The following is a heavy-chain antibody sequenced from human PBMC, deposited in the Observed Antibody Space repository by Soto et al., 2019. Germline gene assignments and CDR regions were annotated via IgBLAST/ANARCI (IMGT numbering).Heavy chain of an antibody. V-gene: IGHV4-30-4*08. Sequence: PSETLSLTCTVSGGSISSGGYCWSWIRQHPGKGLEWIGYIYYSGSTYYNPSLKSRVTISVDTSKNQFSLKLSSVTAADTAVYYCASYRVGHAFDIWGQGTMVTVSS. CDR3: ASYRVGHAFDI. CDR1: GGSISSGGYC. D-gene: IGHD2-21*01. CDR2: IYYSGST. J-gene: IGHJ3*02.